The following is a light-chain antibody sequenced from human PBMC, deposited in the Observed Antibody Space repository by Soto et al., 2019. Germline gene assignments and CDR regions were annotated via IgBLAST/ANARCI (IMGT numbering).Light chain of an antibody. Sequence: QSALTQPRSVSGSPGQSVTISCTGTSSDIVSWYQQHPGKAPKLIIYYVSQRPSGVPDRFSGSKSGNTASLTISGLQAEDEADYYCCSSPGSFTWVFGGGTKVTVL. CDR2: YVS. J-gene: IGLJ3*02. V-gene: IGLV2-11*01. CDR1: SSDI. CDR3: CSSPGSFTWV.